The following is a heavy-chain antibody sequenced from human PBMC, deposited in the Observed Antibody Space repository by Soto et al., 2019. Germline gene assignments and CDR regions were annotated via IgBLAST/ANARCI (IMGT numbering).Heavy chain of an antibody. D-gene: IGHD5-12*01. CDR3: AGSARGYSGYEDDAFDI. CDR2: IYYSGST. Sequence: SETLSLTCTVSGGSISSYYWSWIRQPPGKGLEWIGYIYYSGSTNYSPSLKSRVTISVDTSKNQFSLKLSSVTAADTAVYYCAGSARGYSGYEDDAFDIWGQGTMVTVSS. V-gene: IGHV4-59*01. J-gene: IGHJ3*02. CDR1: GGSISSYY.